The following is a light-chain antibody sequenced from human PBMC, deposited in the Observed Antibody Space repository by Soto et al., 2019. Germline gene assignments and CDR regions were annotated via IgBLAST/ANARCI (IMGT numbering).Light chain of an antibody. CDR1: QSVSGW. V-gene: IGKV1-5*01. CDR2: DAS. J-gene: IGKJ1*01. Sequence: DIQMTQSPSTLSASVGDTVTVTCRASQSVSGWLAWYQQKPGKAPKLLIYDASSLESGVPSRFSGSGSGTDFTLTIGCLQSEDFATYYCQQYYTYPWTFGQGTKVDIK. CDR3: QQYYTYPWT.